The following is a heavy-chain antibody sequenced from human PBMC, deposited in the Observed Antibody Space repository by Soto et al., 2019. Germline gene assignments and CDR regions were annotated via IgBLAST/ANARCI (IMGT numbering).Heavy chain of an antibody. CDR2: IWHDGTNE. CDR3: GREGLEHHCDY. V-gene: IGHV3-33*01. CDR1: GFTFNSYV. Sequence: VQLVESGGGVVQPGRSLRLSCAASGFTFNSYVMHWVRQAPGKGLEWVAVIWHDGTNEYYADSVKGRFTISRDNSKNKLYLQMNNLRAEDTAVYYCGREGLEHHCDYWRQGTLVTVSA. J-gene: IGHJ4*02. D-gene: IGHD4-17*01.